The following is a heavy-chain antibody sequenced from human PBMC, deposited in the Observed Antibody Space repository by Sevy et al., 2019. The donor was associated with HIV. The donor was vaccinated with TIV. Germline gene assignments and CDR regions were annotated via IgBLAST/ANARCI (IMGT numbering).Heavy chain of an antibody. D-gene: IGHD2-2*01. CDR1: AFTFSTYW. V-gene: IGHV3-23*01. CDR3: AKVDVVVPVADYGLDV. J-gene: IGHJ6*02. CDR2: ISRSGSST. Sequence: GGSLRLSCAASAFTFSTYWMSWVRQAPGKGLEWVSSISRSGSSTDYADSVKGRFTISRDNSMNTLYLQMNSLRAEDTAVYYCAKVDVVVPVADYGLDVWGQGTTVTVSS.